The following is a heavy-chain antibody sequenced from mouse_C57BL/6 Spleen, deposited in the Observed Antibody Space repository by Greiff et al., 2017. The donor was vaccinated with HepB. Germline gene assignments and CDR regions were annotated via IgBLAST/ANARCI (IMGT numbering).Heavy chain of an antibody. D-gene: IGHD2-4*01. CDR2: IYPRSGNT. V-gene: IGHV1-81*01. Sequence: QVQLQQSGAELARPGASVKLSCKASGYTFTSYGISWVKQRTGQGLEWIGEIYPRSGNTYYNEKFKGKATLTADKSSSTAYMELRSLTSEDSAVYFCARGDYDYDAGRYFDYWGQGTTLTVSS. CDR1: GYTFTSYG. CDR3: ARGDYDYDAGRYFDY. J-gene: IGHJ2*01.